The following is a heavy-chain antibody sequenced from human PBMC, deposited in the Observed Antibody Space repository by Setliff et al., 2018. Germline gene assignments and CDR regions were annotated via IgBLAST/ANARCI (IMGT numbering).Heavy chain of an antibody. J-gene: IGHJ6*02. D-gene: IGHD2-15*01. CDR2: IKNRVDGETT. CDR3: TTDKCCGAPVYFYYGMDV. V-gene: IGHV3-15*01. CDR1: GLTFSNAW. Sequence: LRLSCAASGLTFSNAWMTWVRQAPGKGPEWVGRIKNRVDGETTDYAAPVKGRFTISRDDSKNTLYLQMNSLNTEDTAVYYCTTDKCCGAPVYFYYGMDVWGQGTTVTVSS.